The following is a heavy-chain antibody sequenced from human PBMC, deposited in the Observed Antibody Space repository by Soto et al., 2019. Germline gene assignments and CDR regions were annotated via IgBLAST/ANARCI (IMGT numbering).Heavy chain of an antibody. Sequence: SVKVSCKASGGTFNSYGINWVRQAPGQGLEWMGGIIPIVETPKYAQKFQGRVTITADESTNTVYMELSSLRSEDTAMYYCARLSRPNYYDTSGFFKDNWFDPWGQGTLVTVSS. CDR1: GGTFNSYG. V-gene: IGHV1-69*13. J-gene: IGHJ5*02. CDR3: ARLSRPNYYDTSGFFKDNWFDP. D-gene: IGHD3-22*01. CDR2: IIPIVETP.